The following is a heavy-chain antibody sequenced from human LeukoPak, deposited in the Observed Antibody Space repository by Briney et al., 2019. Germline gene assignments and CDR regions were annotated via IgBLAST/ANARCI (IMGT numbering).Heavy chain of an antibody. V-gene: IGHV4-34*01. CDR1: GGSFSGYY. Sequence: TSETLSLTCAVYGGSFSGYYWSWIRQPPGKGLEWIGEINHSGSTNYNPSLKSRVTISVDTSKNQFSLKLSSVTAAGTAVYYCAIPSMVRGVITDYWGQGTLVTVSS. J-gene: IGHJ4*02. CDR2: INHSGST. D-gene: IGHD3-10*01. CDR3: AIPSMVRGVITDY.